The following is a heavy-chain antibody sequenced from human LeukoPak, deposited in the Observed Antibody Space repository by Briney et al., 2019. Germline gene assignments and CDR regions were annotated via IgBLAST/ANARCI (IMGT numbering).Heavy chain of an antibody. CDR2: INPNSGGT. Sequence: GASVKVSCKASGYTFTGYYMHWVRQAPGQGLEWMGWINPNSGGTNYAQKLQGRVTMTTDTSTSTAYMELRSLRSDDTAVYYCARDRYCSSTSCYRAKEYFQHWGQGTLVTVSS. V-gene: IGHV1-2*02. CDR1: GYTFTGYY. J-gene: IGHJ1*01. CDR3: ARDRYCSSTSCYRAKEYFQH. D-gene: IGHD2-2*01.